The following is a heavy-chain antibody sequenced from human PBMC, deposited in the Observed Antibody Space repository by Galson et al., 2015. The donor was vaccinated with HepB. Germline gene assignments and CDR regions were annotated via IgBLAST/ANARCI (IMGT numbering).Heavy chain of an antibody. J-gene: IGHJ4*02. D-gene: IGHD5-18*01. Sequence: QSGAEVKKAGQSLKISCQGFGYNFAGYWVAWVRQMPGKGLEWMGIMYAGDSGARYSPSFQGQVTISADKSVRTAYLQWTSLKPSDTAIYYRARGWRPGYGVTHLNLDFWGQGTLVAVSS. CDR1: GYNFAGYW. CDR2: MYAGDSGA. V-gene: IGHV5-51*03. CDR3: ARGWRPGYGVTHLNLDF.